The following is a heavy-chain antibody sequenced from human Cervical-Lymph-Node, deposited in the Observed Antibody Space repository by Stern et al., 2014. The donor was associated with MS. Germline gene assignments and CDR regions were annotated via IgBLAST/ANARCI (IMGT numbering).Heavy chain of an antibody. CDR2: INVHNGNR. CDR3: VRRGYANGWYGYFDY. D-gene: IGHD6-19*01. V-gene: IGHV1-18*01. CDR1: GYAFKSHG. Sequence: VQLEESGGEVKKPGASVRVSCKASGYAFKSHGLSWVRLAPRPGLEWRGWINVHNGNRNYAKTLQGRVSMTADTSTSTAYLELRNLRSDDTALYYCVRRGYANGWYGYFDYWGQGTPVTVSS. J-gene: IGHJ4*02.